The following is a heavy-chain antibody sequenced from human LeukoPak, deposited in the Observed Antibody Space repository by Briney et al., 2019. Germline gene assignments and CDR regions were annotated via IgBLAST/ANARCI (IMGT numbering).Heavy chain of an antibody. D-gene: IGHD3-10*01. Sequence: GGSLRLSCAASGFTFSSYSMNWVRQAPGKGLEWVSSISSSSSYIYYADSVKGRFTISRDNAKNSLYLQVNSLRAEDMTAYYCVRGRVTMVRGVIITLLGFDPWGQGTLVTVSS. J-gene: IGHJ5*02. CDR2: ISSSSSYI. V-gene: IGHV3-21*04. CDR3: VRGRVTMVRGVIITLLGFDP. CDR1: GFTFSSYS.